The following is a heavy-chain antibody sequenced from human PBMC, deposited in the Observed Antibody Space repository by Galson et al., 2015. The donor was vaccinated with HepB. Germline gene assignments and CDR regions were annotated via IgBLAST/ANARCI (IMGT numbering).Heavy chain of an antibody. CDR2: IYTSGST. J-gene: IGHJ6*03. D-gene: IGHD3-3*01. CDR3: ARFVRDFWSGYYTGSDELGYYYYMDV. CDR1: GGSISSYY. V-gene: IGHV4-4*07. Sequence: TLSLTCTVSGGSISSYYWSWIRQPAGKGLEWIGRIYTSGSTNYNPSLKSRVTMSVDTSKNQFSLKLSSVTAADTAVYYCARFVRDFWSGYYTGSDELGYYYYMDVWGKGTTVTVSS.